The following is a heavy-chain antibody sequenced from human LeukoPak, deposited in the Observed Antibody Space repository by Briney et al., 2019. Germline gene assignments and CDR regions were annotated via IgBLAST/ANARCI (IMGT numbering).Heavy chain of an antibody. D-gene: IGHD5-12*01. Sequence: ASVKVSCKASGYTFTDYFMNWMRQAPGQRLEWMGWINAGNGNTKYSQKLQGRVTITRDTSASTAYMELSSLRSEDTAVYYCARGPPMGGGYGVFDYWGQGTLVTVSS. CDR3: ARGPPMGGGYGVFDY. J-gene: IGHJ4*02. CDR2: INAGNGNT. CDR1: GYTFTDYF. V-gene: IGHV1/OR15-3*02.